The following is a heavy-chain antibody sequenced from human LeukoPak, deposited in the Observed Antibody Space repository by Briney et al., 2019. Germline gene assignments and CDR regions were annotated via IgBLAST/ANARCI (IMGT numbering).Heavy chain of an antibody. V-gene: IGHV3-7*05. D-gene: IGHD3-16*01. CDR1: GFSFSTYW. J-gene: IGHJ4*02. CDR3: VRGGFMSFDY. CDR2: IKEDGSEK. Sequence: GSLRLSCAASGFSFSTYWMTWFRQSPGKRLEWVASIKEDGSEKYSADSLKARFSISRDNARNSLYLQMNSLRVEDTAVYYCVRGGFMSFDYWGQGTLVTVSS.